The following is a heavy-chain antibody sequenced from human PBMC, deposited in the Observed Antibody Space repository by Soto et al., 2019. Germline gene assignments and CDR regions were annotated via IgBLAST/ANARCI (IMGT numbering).Heavy chain of an antibody. D-gene: IGHD6-13*01. CDR2: VYYSGNT. CDR1: GGSISPYY. CDR3: ARKGAAASYAHCYMDV. J-gene: IGHJ6*03. Sequence: PSETLSLTCTVSGGSISPYYWSWIRQPPGKGLEWIGYVYYSGNTNYNPSLESRVTISVDTSRNRFSLNLTSATAADTAVYYCARKGAAASYAHCYMDVWAKGTTVTVSS. V-gene: IGHV4-59*01.